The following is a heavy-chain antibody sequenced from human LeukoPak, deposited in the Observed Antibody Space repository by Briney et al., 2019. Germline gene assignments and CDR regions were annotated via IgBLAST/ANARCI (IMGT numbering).Heavy chain of an antibody. Sequence: ASVKVSCKASGYTFTGYYMHWVRQAPGQGLEWMGWINPNSGDTNYAQKLQGRVTMTRDTSITTAYMELSRLTSDDTAVYYCARVYSIRSFDYWGQGTLVTVSS. CDR3: ARVYSIRSFDY. J-gene: IGHJ4*02. CDR1: GYTFTGYY. V-gene: IGHV1-2*02. CDR2: INPNSGDT. D-gene: IGHD2-15*01.